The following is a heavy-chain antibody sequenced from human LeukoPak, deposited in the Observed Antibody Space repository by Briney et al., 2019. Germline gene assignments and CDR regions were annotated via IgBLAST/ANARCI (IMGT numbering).Heavy chain of an antibody. CDR2: INHSGST. CDR1: GGSFSGYY. V-gene: IGHV4-34*01. CDR3: ARGATYYYDSSGYYYPDY. J-gene: IGHJ4*02. Sequence: SETLSLTCAVYGGSFSGYYWSWIRQPPGKGLEWIGEINHSGSTNYNPSLKSRVTISIDTSKNQFSLKLSSVTAADTAVYYCARGATYYYDSSGYYYPDYWGQGTLVTVSS. D-gene: IGHD3-22*01.